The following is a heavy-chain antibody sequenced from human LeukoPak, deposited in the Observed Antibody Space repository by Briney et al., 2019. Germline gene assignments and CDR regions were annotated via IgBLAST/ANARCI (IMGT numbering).Heavy chain of an antibody. Sequence: SGTLSLTCSVSGXSISSYYWTWIRQPPGKGLEWIGYIYYSGSTNYNPSLKSRVTVSVDTSTNQFSLKLSSVTAADTAVYYCARENTMIRGAFDAFDIWGQGTMVTVSS. CDR1: GXSISSYY. V-gene: IGHV4-59*01. D-gene: IGHD3-10*01. CDR2: IYYSGST. CDR3: ARENTMIRGAFDAFDI. J-gene: IGHJ3*02.